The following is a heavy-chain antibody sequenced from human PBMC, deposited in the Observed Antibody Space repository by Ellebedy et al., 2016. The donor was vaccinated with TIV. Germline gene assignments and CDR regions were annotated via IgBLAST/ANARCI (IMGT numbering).Heavy chain of an antibody. D-gene: IGHD5-24*01. CDR2: TGINGENT. V-gene: IGHV3-64D*06. CDR1: RFSNYA. J-gene: IGHJ5*02. Sequence: PGGSPRLSCSASRFSNYAMNWVRQAPGKRLEYVSSTGINGENTHYADSVKGRFTISRDNSKNTLYLQMSSLRIDDTAVYYCAPDYNWYFDPWGQGTLVIVSS. CDR3: APDYNWYFDP.